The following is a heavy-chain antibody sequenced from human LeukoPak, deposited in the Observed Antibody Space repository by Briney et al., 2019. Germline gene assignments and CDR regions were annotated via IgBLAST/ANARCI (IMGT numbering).Heavy chain of an antibody. CDR2: IWYDGSNK. V-gene: IGHV3-33*01. CDR3: ARTYYGSGSYYTFFDY. D-gene: IGHD3-10*01. J-gene: IGHJ4*02. CDR1: GFTFSSYG. Sequence: GRSLGLSCAASGFTFSSYGMHWVRQAPGKGLEWVAVIWYDGSNKYYADSVKGRFTISRDNSKNTLYLQMNSLRAEDTAVYYCARTYYGSGSYYTFFDYWGQGTLVTVSS.